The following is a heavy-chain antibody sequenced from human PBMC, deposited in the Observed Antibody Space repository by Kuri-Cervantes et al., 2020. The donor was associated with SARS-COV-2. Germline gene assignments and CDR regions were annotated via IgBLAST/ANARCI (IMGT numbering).Heavy chain of an antibody. J-gene: IGHJ4*02. V-gene: IGHV4-4*07. D-gene: IGHD1-26*01. Sequence: SETLSLTCAVSGASISSYYWNWIRQPAGKGLEWIGRVYTSGITNYNPSLKSRVTMSVDTSNNQFSLKLSSVTAADTAVYYCARDLQKWEQPEYWGQGALVTVSS. CDR3: ARDLQKWEQPEY. CDR2: VYTSGIT. CDR1: GASISSYY.